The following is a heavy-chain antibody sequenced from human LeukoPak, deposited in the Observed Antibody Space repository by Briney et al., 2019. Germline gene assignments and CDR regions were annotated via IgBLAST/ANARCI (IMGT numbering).Heavy chain of an antibody. Sequence: GGSLRLSCAASGFTFSSYAMSWVRQAPGKGLEWVSGISGSSGSTYYADSVKGRFTISRDTSKNTLYLQMNSLRAEDTAVYYCAKSQLTSYNWFDPWGQGTLVTVSS. CDR3: AKSQLTSYNWFDP. V-gene: IGHV3-23*01. J-gene: IGHJ5*02. CDR2: ISGSSGST. CDR1: GFTFSSYA. D-gene: IGHD1-1*01.